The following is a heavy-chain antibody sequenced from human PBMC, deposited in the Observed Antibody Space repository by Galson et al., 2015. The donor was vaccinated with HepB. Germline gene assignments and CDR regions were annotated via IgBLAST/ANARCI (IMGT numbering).Heavy chain of an antibody. V-gene: IGHV6-1*01. CDR2: TYYRSKWYN. CDR3: ARGNGGYNPGYATKFDY. J-gene: IGHJ4*02. Sequence: CAISGDSVSSNSAAWNWIRQSPSRGLEWLGRTYYRSKWYNDYAVSVKSRITINPDTSKNQFSLQLNSVTPEDTAVYYCARGNGGYNPGYATKFDYWGQGTLVTVSS. CDR1: GDSVSSNSAA. D-gene: IGHD5-24*01.